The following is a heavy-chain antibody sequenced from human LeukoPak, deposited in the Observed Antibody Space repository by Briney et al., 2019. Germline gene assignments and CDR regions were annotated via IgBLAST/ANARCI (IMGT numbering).Heavy chain of an antibody. Sequence: SETLSLTCTVSGGSISSYYWSWIRQPPGKGLEWIGYIYYSGSTNYNPSLKSRVTISVDTSKYQFSLKLSSVTAADTAVYYCARVPRVGYYYYYMDVWGKGTTVTVSS. J-gene: IGHJ6*03. CDR3: ARVPRVGYYYYYMDV. CDR2: IYYSGST. V-gene: IGHV4-59*01. CDR1: GGSISSYY.